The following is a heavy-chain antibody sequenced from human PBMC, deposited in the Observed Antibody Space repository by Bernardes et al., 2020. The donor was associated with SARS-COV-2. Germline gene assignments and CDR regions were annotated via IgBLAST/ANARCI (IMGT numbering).Heavy chain of an antibody. D-gene: IGHD6-19*01. CDR2: ITTYNGVT. J-gene: IGHJ4*02. CDR1: CLTFTTYG. V-gene: IGHV1-18*04. Sequence: SVHVYCNTSCLTFTTYGITWVRHAPVQGREWMGWITTYNGVTDYAQKFQGRATVTTDTSTSTAYLDLTSLTSDDTAVYYCARISSAWDFFDYWGQGTLVTVSS. CDR3: ARISSAWDFFDY.